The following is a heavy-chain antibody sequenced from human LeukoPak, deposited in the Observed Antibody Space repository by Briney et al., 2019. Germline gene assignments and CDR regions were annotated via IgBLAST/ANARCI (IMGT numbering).Heavy chain of an antibody. CDR1: GGSFSGYY. D-gene: IGHD5-18*01. CDR2: INHSGST. V-gene: IGHV4-34*01. Sequence: SETLSLTCAVYGGSFSGYYWSWIRQPPGKGLEWIGEINHSGSTNYNPSLKSRVTISVDTSKNQFSLRLTSVTAADTAVYYCARTTEGGYTYGYFYYYYMDVWGKGTTVTISS. J-gene: IGHJ6*03. CDR3: ARTTEGGYTYGYFYYYYMDV.